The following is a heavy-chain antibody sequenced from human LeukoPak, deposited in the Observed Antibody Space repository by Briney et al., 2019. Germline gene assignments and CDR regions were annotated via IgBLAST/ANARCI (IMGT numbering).Heavy chain of an antibody. Sequence: SGTLSLTCAVSGGSISSSNWWSWVRQPPGKGLEWIGEIYHSGSTNYNPSLKSRVTISVDKSKNQFSLKLSSVTAADTAVYYCARARYDTEFLGAFDIWGQGTMVTVSS. J-gene: IGHJ3*02. CDR2: IYHSGST. CDR3: ARARYDTEFLGAFDI. CDR1: GGSISSSNW. D-gene: IGHD3-22*01. V-gene: IGHV4-4*02.